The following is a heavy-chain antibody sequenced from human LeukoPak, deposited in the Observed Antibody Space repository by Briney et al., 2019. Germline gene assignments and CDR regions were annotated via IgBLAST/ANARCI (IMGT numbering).Heavy chain of an antibody. D-gene: IGHD3-10*01. CDR1: GFTFSSYW. CDR2: IKEDGSEE. Sequence: PGGSLRLSCAASGFTFSSYWMSWVRQAPGKGLEWVANIKEDGSEEYYVDSVKGRFTISRDNAKNSLYLQMNSLRAEDTAVYYCARADYYGSGSYYWKWGQGTLVTVSS. J-gene: IGHJ4*02. V-gene: IGHV3-7*01. CDR3: ARADYYGSGSYYWK.